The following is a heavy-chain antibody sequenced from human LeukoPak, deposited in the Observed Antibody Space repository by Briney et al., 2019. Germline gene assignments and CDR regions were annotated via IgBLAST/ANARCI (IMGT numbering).Heavy chain of an antibody. D-gene: IGHD2-21*02. J-gene: IGHJ4*02. V-gene: IGHV1-2*02. CDR2: INPNSGGT. CDR3: ARDLPHIVVVTAQHPGY. CDR1: GYTFTGYY. Sequence: EASVKVSCKASGYTFTGYYMHWVRQAPGQGLEWMGWINPNSGGTNYAQKFQGRVTMTRDTSISTAYMELSRLRSDDTAVYYCARDLPHIVVVTAQHPGYWGQGTLVTVSS.